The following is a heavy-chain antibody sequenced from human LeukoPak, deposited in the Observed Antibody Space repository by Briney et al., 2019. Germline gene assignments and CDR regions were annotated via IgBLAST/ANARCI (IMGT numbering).Heavy chain of an antibody. CDR2: IYTSGST. D-gene: IGHD6-19*01. V-gene: IGHV4-4*07. Sequence: SETLSLTCTVSGGSISSYYWSWIRQPAGKGLEWIGRIYTSGSTNYNPSLKSRVTISVDTSKNQFSLKLSSVTAADTAVYYCAREGSSSGWFPFDYWGQGTLVTVSS. CDR1: GGSISSYY. CDR3: AREGSSSGWFPFDY. J-gene: IGHJ4*02.